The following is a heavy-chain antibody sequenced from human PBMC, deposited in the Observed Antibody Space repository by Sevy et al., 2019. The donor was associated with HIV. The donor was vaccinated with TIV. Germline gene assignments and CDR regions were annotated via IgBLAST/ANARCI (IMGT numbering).Heavy chain of an antibody. CDR2: ISSSSSYI. V-gene: IGHV3-21*01. Sequence: GGSLRLSYAASGFTFSSYSMNWVRQAPGKGLEWVSSISSSSSYIYYADSVKGRFTISRDNAKNSLYLQMNSLRAEDTAVYYCARSPGNSGWFDAFDIWGQGTMVTVSS. CDR1: GFTFSSYS. J-gene: IGHJ3*02. D-gene: IGHD5-12*01. CDR3: ARSPGNSGWFDAFDI.